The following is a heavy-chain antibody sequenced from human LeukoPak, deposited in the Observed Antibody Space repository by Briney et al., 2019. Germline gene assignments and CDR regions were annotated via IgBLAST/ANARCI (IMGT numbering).Heavy chain of an antibody. CDR1: GFTFSSYD. D-gene: IGHD3-22*01. J-gene: IGHJ4*02. CDR3: ARKSPGGYSPFDY. V-gene: IGHV3-13*01. Sequence: PGGSLRLSCAASGFTFSSYDMHWVCQATGKGLEWVSAIGTAGDTYYPGSVKGRFTISRENAKNSLYLQMNSLRAGDTAVYYCARKSPGGYSPFDYWGQGTLVTVSS. CDR2: IGTAGDT.